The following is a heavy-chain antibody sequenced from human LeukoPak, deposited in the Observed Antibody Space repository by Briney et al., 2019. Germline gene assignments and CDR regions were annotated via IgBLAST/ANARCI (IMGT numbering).Heavy chain of an antibody. Sequence: ASVKVSCKSSGYTFTGYYMHWVRQAPGQGLEWMAWINPNSGGTNYAQKFQGRVTMTRDTSISTAYMELSRLRSDDTAVYYCARVGGDRSYYYMDVWGKGTTVTVSS. CDR2: INPNSGGT. CDR1: GYTFTGYY. J-gene: IGHJ6*03. CDR3: ARVGGDRSYYYMDV. D-gene: IGHD2-21*01. V-gene: IGHV1-2*02.